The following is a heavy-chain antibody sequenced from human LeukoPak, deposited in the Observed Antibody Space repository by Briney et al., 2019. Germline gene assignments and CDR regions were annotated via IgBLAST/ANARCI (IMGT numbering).Heavy chain of an antibody. CDR3: ARMYYYDSSGYYYSYAFDI. D-gene: IGHD3-22*01. Sequence: GESLKISCKGSGYSFTSYWIGWVRQMPGKGLEWMGIIYPGDSDTRYSPSFQGQVTISADKSISTAYLQWSSLKASDTAMYYCARMYYYDSSGYYYSYAFDIWGQGTMVTVSS. CDR1: GYSFTSYW. CDR2: IYPGDSDT. V-gene: IGHV5-51*01. J-gene: IGHJ3*02.